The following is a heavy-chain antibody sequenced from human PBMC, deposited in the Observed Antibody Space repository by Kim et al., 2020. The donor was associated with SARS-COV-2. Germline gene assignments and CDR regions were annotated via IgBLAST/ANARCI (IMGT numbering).Heavy chain of an antibody. D-gene: IGHD3-3*01. Sequence: SETLSLTCTVSGGSISSYYWSWIRQPPGKGLEWIGYIYYSGSTNYNPSLKSRVTISVDTSKNQFSLKLSSVTAADTAVYYCARDHREWLQYTANWDFDLWGRSALVTVSS. CDR2: IYYSGST. V-gene: IGHV4-59*01. CDR3: ARDHREWLQYTANWDFDL. J-gene: IGHJ2*01. CDR1: GGSISSYY.